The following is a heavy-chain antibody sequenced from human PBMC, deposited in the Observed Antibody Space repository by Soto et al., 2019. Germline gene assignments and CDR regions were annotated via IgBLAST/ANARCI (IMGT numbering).Heavy chain of an antibody. CDR3: ASLYSGYSSSWYGFPFDY. CDR1: GGSISSSSYY. J-gene: IGHJ4*02. Sequence: QLQLQESGPGLVKPSETLSLTCTVSGGSISSSSYYWGWIRQPPGKGLEWIGSIYYSGSTYYNPSLKSRVTISVDTSKNHFSLKLSSVTAADTAVYYCASLYSGYSSSWYGFPFDYWGQGTLVTVSS. CDR2: IYYSGST. D-gene: IGHD6-13*01. V-gene: IGHV4-39*01.